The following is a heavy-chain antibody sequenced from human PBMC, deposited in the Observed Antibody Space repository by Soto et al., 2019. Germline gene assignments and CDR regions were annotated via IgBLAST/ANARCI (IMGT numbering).Heavy chain of an antibody. Sequence: SVKPSCTASGGTFSIYTISWVRQAPGQGLEWMGRIIPILGIANYAQKFQGRVTITADESTSTAYMELSSLRSEDTAVYYCAVGIAVAPSWFDPWGQGTLVTVSS. CDR2: IIPILGIA. CDR3: AVGIAVAPSWFDP. V-gene: IGHV1-69*02. J-gene: IGHJ5*02. D-gene: IGHD6-19*01. CDR1: GGTFSIYT.